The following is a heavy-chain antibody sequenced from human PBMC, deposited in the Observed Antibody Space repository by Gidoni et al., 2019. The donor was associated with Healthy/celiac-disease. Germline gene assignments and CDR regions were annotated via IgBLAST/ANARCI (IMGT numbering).Heavy chain of an antibody. Sequence: EVQLVESGGGLVQPGWSLRLSCAASGFTFSSYTMNWLRQAPGKGLEWVSYISSSSSTIYYADSVKGRFTISRDNAKNSLYLQMNSLRAEDTAVYYCARAGASSGWYRLGDPYYYGMDVWGQGTTVTVSS. CDR3: ARAGASSGWYRLGDPYYYGMDV. J-gene: IGHJ6*02. D-gene: IGHD6-19*01. CDR2: ISSSSSTI. V-gene: IGHV3-48*01. CDR1: GFTFSSYT.